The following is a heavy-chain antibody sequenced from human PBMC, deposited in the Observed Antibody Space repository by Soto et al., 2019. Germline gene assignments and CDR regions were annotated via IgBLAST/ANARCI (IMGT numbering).Heavy chain of an antibody. J-gene: IGHJ3*02. CDR2: IYDSGNT. V-gene: IGHV4-39*01. D-gene: IGHD5-12*01. CDR1: GGSISSNDYY. CDR3: ARHPLYSAYDLAPLSFDI. Sequence: PSETLSLTCTVSGGSISSNDYYWAWIRQPPGKGLEWIGSIYDSGNTYYNPSLKSRVTVSVDTSKNRFSLKLNSVTAADTAVYYCARHPLYSAYDLAPLSFDIWGQGTMVTVSS.